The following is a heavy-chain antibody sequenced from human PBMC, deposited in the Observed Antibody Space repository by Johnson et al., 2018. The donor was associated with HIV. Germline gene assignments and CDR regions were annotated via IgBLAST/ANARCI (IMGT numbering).Heavy chain of an antibody. CDR3: ASSSPRDAFDI. V-gene: IGHV3-64*04. Sequence: QVQLVESGGALVQPGRSLRLSCAASGFSSYAMHWVRQAPGKGLEYVSAISSNGGSTYYADSVKCRFTISSDNSKNTLYLQMNRLRAEDTAVYYCASSSPRDAFDIWGQGTMVTVSS. CDR1: GFSSYA. CDR2: ISSNGGST. J-gene: IGHJ3*02.